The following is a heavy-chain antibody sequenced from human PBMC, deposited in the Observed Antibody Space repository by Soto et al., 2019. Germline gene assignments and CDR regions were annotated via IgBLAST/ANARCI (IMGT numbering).Heavy chain of an antibody. CDR1: GDSVSSNSAA. J-gene: IGHJ6*02. CDR3: ARVRISTVRVVIMSYYGMDV. V-gene: IGHV6-1*01. D-gene: IGHD3-10*01. CDR2: TYYRSKWYD. Sequence: SQTLSLTCAISGDSVSSNSAAWNWIRQSPSRGLEWLGRTYYRSKWYDDYAVSVKSRITINPDTSTNQFSLQLNSVTPEDTAVYYCARVRISTVRVVIMSYYGMDVWGQGTTVTVSS.